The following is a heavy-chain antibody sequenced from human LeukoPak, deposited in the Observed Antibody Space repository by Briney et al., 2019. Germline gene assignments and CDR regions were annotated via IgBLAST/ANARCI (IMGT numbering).Heavy chain of an antibody. Sequence: GGSLRLSCAASGFTFSSYSMNWVRQAPGKGLEWVSSISSSSSYIYYADSVKGRFTTSRDNAKNSLYLQMNSLRAEDTAVYYCARDSVPGSWEFDYWGQGTLVTVSS. CDR3: ARDSVPGSWEFDY. V-gene: IGHV3-21*01. CDR2: ISSSSSYI. J-gene: IGHJ4*02. CDR1: GFTFSSYS. D-gene: IGHD6-13*01.